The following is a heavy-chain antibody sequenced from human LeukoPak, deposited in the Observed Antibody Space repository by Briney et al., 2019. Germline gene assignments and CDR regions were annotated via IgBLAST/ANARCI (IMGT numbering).Heavy chain of an antibody. CDR1: GGSISSSTYY. Sequence: SETLSLTCTVSGGSISSSTYYWGWIRQPPGKGLEWIGTIYYSGSTYYNPSLKSRVTISVDTSKNQFSLKLSSVTAADTAVYYCARSNYGSSVGAFDIWGQGTMVTVSS. V-gene: IGHV4-39*07. CDR2: IYYSGST. J-gene: IGHJ3*02. CDR3: ARSNYGSSVGAFDI. D-gene: IGHD3-10*01.